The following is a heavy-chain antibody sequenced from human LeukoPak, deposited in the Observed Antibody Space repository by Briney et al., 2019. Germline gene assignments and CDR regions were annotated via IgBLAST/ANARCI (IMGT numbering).Heavy chain of an antibody. J-gene: IGHJ6*03. V-gene: IGHV4-34*01. D-gene: IGHD3-22*01. CDR1: GGSFSDYY. CDR2: MSPSGSS. Sequence: SETLSLTCAVYGGSFSDYYWTWIRQTPGKGLEWIGEMSPSGSSNYNQSLKSRVTISVDTSKNQFSLKLRSVTAADTAVYYCARGRQDVNMILVVMAGVSYYLDVWSKGTTVTVS. CDR3: ARGRQDVNMILVVMAGVSYYLDV.